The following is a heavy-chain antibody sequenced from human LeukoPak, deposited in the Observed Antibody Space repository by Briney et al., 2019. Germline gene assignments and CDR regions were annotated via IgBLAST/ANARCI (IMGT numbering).Heavy chain of an antibody. CDR1: GGSIRSYY. Sequence: SETLSLTCTVSGGSIRSYYWSWIRQPPGKGLEWIGYIYYGGTTNYNPSLKSRVIISIDTSKNQFSLKLSSVTAADTAVYYCARSYYDSSGYFGPWGQGTLVTVSS. J-gene: IGHJ5*02. D-gene: IGHD3-22*01. CDR3: ARSYYDSSGYFGP. V-gene: IGHV4-59*08. CDR2: IYYGGTT.